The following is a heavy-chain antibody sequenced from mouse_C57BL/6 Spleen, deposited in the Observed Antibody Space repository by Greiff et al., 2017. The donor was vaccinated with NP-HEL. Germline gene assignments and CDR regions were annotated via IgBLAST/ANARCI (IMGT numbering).Heavy chain of an antibody. J-gene: IGHJ1*03. CDR3: ASTPSYYYGSSPHWYFDV. V-gene: IGHV3-8*01. CDR2: ISYSGST. D-gene: IGHD1-1*01. CDR1: GYSITSDY. Sequence: EVMLVESGPGLAKPSQTLSLTCSVTGYSITSDYWNWIRKFPGNKLEYMGYISYSGSTYYNPSLKSRISITRDTSKNQYYLQLNSVTTEDTATYYCASTPSYYYGSSPHWYFDVWGTGTTVTVSS.